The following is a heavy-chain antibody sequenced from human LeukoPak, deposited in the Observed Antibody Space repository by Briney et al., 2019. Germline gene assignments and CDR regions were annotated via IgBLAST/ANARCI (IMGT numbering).Heavy chain of an antibody. Sequence: SQTLSLTCTVSGGSISSGGYYWSWIRQHPGKGLEWIGYIYCSGSTYYNPSLKSRVTISVDTSKNQFSLKLSSVTAADTAVYYCARDGCSGGSCYSKNWFDPWGQGTLVTVSS. J-gene: IGHJ5*02. V-gene: IGHV4-31*03. CDR2: IYCSGST. CDR3: ARDGCSGGSCYSKNWFDP. CDR1: GGSISSGGYY. D-gene: IGHD2-15*01.